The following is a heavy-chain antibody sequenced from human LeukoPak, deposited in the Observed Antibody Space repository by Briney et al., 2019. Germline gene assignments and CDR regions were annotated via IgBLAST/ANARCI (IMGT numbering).Heavy chain of an antibody. V-gene: IGHV3-7*01. CDR2: MKEDGSDI. Sequence: GRSLRLSCAASGFIFSSYAMHWVRQATGKGLEWVAKMKEDGSDIYYVDSVKRRFTICRDNAKNSLCLQMSSLRSEDTAVYYCARGGARYLDSWGQGILVTVSS. J-gene: IGHJ4*02. CDR1: GFIFSSYA. CDR3: ARGGARYLDS. D-gene: IGHD3-9*01.